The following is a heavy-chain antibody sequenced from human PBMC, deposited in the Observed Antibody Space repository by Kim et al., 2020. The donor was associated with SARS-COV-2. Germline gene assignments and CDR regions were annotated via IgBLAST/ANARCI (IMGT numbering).Heavy chain of an antibody. CDR1: GFSFSSYG. V-gene: IGHV3-33*06. CDR3: AKALGYCSGGSCPPPLDY. D-gene: IGHD2-15*01. CDR2: IWYDGSNK. J-gene: IGHJ4*02. Sequence: GGSLRLSCAASGFSFSSYGMHWVRQAPGKGLEWVAVIWYDGSNKYYADSVKGRFTVSRDNSKNTLYLQMNSLRVEDTAVYYCAKALGYCSGGSCPPPLDYWGQGTLVTVSS.